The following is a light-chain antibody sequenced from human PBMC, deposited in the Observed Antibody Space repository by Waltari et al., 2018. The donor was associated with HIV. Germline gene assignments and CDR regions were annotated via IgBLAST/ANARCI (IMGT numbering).Light chain of an antibody. J-gene: IGKJ2*01. CDR3: QQYNNWQYT. Sequence: EIVMTQSPVTLSVSPGARATLSCRASPSVSSNLAWYQQKPGQAARLLIYGTSTRATGIPSRFSGSGSGTEFTLTISSLQSEDFAVYYCQQYNNWQYTFGQGTKLEIK. CDR1: PSVSSN. V-gene: IGKV3-15*01. CDR2: GTS.